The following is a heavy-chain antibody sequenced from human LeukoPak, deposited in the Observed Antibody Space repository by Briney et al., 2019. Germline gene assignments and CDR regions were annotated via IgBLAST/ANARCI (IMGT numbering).Heavy chain of an antibody. V-gene: IGHV1-18*01. CDR2: ISVYNGNT. CDR3: ARVYSAAAGADY. Sequence: ASVKVSCKASGYTFTSYVISWVRQAPGQGLEWMGWISVYNGNTNYAQKLQGRVTMTTDTSTSTAYMELRSMRSDDTAVYYCARVYSAAAGADYWGQETLVTVSS. D-gene: IGHD6-13*01. CDR1: GYTFTSYV. J-gene: IGHJ4*02.